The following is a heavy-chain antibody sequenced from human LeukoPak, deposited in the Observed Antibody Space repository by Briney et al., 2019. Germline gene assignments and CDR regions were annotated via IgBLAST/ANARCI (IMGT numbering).Heavy chain of an antibody. D-gene: IGHD6-19*01. Sequence: GGSLRLSCAASGFTVSSNYMSWVRQAPGKGLEWVSVIYSGGSTYYADSVKGRFTISRDNSKNTLYLQMNSLRAEDTAVYYCARVRQWLVKSFDYWGQGTLVTVSS. CDR3: ARVRQWLVKSFDY. CDR2: IYSGGST. J-gene: IGHJ4*02. V-gene: IGHV3-66*01. CDR1: GFTVSSNY.